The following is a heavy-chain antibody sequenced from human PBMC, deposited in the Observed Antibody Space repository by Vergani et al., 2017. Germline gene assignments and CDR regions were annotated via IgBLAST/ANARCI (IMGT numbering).Heavy chain of an antibody. J-gene: IGHJ4*02. CDR2: IRADTGDT. D-gene: IGHD3-10*01. V-gene: IGHV1-18*04. Sequence: QVQLVQSGPEVKRPGASVKVSCKTSGYTFFNYGVNWIRRAPGQGFEWLGWIRADTGDTKYSQRLQDRVTLTTASSTNTAYMELRSLKSDDTAVYYCARDETYDSGSGSFYLYDYWGQGTLVIVSS. CDR1: GYTFFNYG. CDR3: ARDETYDSGSGSFYLYDY.